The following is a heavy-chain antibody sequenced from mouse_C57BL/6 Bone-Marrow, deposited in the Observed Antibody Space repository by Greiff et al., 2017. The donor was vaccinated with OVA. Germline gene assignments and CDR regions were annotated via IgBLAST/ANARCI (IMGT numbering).Heavy chain of an antibody. D-gene: IGHD2-3*01. CDR1: GYTFTSYW. CDR3: ARGPDGYYVWYFDV. V-gene: IGHV1-69*01. CDR2: IDPSDSYT. Sequence: VQLQQPGAELVMPGASVKLSCKASGYTFTSYWMHWVKQRPGQGLEWIGEIDPSDSYTNYNQKFKGKSTLTVDKSSSPAYMQLSSLTSEDSAVYYCARGPDGYYVWYFDVWGTGTTVTVSS. J-gene: IGHJ1*03.